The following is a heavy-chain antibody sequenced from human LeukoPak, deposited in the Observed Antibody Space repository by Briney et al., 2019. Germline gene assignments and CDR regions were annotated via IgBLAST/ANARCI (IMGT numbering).Heavy chain of an antibody. J-gene: IGHJ6*03. CDR1: GGSFSDYY. V-gene: IGHV4-34*01. CDR2: INHSGST. D-gene: IGHD3-3*01. Sequence: TSETLSLTCAVYGGSFSDYYWSWIRQPPGKGLEWIGEINHSGSTKYNPSLKSRVTISVDKSKNQFSLKLSSVTAADTAVYYCARGFLSVVWSGHYYMDVWGKGTTVTASS. CDR3: ARGFLSVVWSGHYYMDV.